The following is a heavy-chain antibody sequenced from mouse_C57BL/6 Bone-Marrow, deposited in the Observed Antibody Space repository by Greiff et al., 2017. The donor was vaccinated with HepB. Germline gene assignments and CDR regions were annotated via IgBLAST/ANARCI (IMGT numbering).Heavy chain of an antibody. CDR3: ASFLYYYGSSYGYFDV. CDR1: GYSITSGYY. J-gene: IGHJ1*03. D-gene: IGHD1-1*01. CDR2: ISYDGSN. Sequence: VQLKESGPGLVKPSQSLSLTCSVTGYSITSGYYWNWIRQFPGNKLEWMGYISYDGSNNYNPSLKNRISITRDTSKNQFFLKLNSVTTEDTATYYCASFLYYYGSSYGYFDVWGTGTTVTVSS. V-gene: IGHV3-6*01.